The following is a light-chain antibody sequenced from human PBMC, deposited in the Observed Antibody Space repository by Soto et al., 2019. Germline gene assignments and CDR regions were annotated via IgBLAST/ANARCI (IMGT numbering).Light chain of an antibody. CDR3: QQSYSTPRT. CDR2: AAS. J-gene: IGKJ1*01. Sequence: DIQMTQSPSSLSASVGDRVTITCRASQSISIYLNWYQQKPGKAPKLLIYAASSLQSGVPSRFSGSGSGTDFTLTISSLQPEAFATYYCQQSYSTPRTCGQGTKVEIK. CDR1: QSISIY. V-gene: IGKV1-39*01.